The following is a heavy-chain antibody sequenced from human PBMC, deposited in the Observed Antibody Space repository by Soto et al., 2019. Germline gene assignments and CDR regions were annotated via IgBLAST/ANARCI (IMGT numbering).Heavy chain of an antibody. J-gene: IGHJ4*02. D-gene: IGHD2-2*02. CDR1: GFTFSSYG. CDR3: AKDLGCSSTSCYNFDY. Sequence: GGSLRLSCAASGFTFSSYGMHWVRQAPGKGLEWVAVISYDGSNKYYADSVKGRFTISRDNSKNTLYLQMNSLRAEDTAVYYCAKDLGCSSTSCYNFDYWGQGTLVTVSS. CDR2: ISYDGSNK. V-gene: IGHV3-30*18.